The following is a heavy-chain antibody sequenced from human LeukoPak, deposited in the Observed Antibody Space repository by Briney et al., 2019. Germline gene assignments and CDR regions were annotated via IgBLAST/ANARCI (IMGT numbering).Heavy chain of an antibody. CDR2: IWYDGSNK. J-gene: IGHJ4*02. CDR3: ARDSGSRYSYFDY. D-gene: IGHD6-13*01. V-gene: IGHV3-33*01. CDR1: GFTFSSYG. Sequence: GRSLRLSCAASGFTFSSYGMHWVRQAPGKGLEWVAVIWYDGSNKYYADSVKGRLTISRDNSKNTLYLQMNSLRAEDTAVYYCARDSGSRYSYFDYWGQGTLVTVSS.